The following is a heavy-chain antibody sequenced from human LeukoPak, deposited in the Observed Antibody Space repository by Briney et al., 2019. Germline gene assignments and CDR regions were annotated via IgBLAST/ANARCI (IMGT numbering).Heavy chain of an antibody. CDR3: ATVSSPPA. CDR1: GYAFTSYW. D-gene: IGHD2-2*01. Sequence: GESLKISCKASGYAFTSYWIGWVRQMPGKGLEWMGIIWPSDSDARYSPSFQGQVTISADKSITTAYLQWSSLKASDAAMYYCATVSSPPAWGQGTLATVSS. J-gene: IGHJ5*02. CDR2: IWPSDSDA. V-gene: IGHV5-51*01.